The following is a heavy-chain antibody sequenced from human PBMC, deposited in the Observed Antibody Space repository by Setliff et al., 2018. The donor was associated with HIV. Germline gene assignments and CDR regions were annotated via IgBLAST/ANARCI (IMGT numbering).Heavy chain of an antibody. CDR2: IWHDGSNK. V-gene: IGHV3-33*01. CDR3: TRDGRYFDFTDAFDI. D-gene: IGHD3-9*01. Sequence: SLRLSCVASGFTLSNYGIHWVRQAPGKGLEWVAIIWHDGSNKYYGDPGKGRFSVSRDNSKNTAYLQMKNLRAEDTADYFCTRDGRYFDFTDAFDIWGQGTMVTVSS. CDR1: GFTLSNYG. J-gene: IGHJ3*02.